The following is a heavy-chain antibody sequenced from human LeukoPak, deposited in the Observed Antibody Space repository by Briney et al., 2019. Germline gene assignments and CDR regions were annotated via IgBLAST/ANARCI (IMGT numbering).Heavy chain of an antibody. CDR2: ISAYNGNT. D-gene: IGHD6-13*01. CDR1: GYTFTSYG. Sequence: ASVKVSCKASGYTFTSYGISWVRQAPGQGLEWMGWISAYNGNTNYAQKLQGRVTMTTDTSTSTAYVELRSLRSDDTAVCYCARDWGIAAAGTGDYWGQGTLSPSPQ. V-gene: IGHV1-18*01. J-gene: IGHJ4*02. CDR3: ARDWGIAAAGTGDY.